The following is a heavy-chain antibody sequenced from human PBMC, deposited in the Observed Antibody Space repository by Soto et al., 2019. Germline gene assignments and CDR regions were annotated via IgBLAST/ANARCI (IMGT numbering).Heavy chain of an antibody. J-gene: IGHJ6*02. CDR3: AKAWAPYSGPYPAADV. D-gene: IGHD1-26*01. CDR1: AFTFSNYA. Sequence: EVQLLESGGGLVQPGGSLRLSCAASAFTFSNYAMNWVRQAPGKGLEWVSSISGSGTMTDHADFAKGRFTISRDNSKNTLYMQMNSMRAEDTAVYYCAKAWAPYSGPYPAADVWGQGTTVTVSS. V-gene: IGHV3-23*01. CDR2: ISGSGTMT.